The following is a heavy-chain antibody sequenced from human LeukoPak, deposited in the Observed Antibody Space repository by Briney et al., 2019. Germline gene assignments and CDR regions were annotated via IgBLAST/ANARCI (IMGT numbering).Heavy chain of an antibody. CDR2: INPNSGDT. Sequence: ASVKVSCKASGYTFTGYYMHWVRQAPGQGLEWMGRINPNSGDTNYAQKFQGRVTMSRDTPISAAYMELSRLRSDDTAVYYCARGSGYCSSTSCYHYFEYWGQGTLVTVSS. D-gene: IGHD2-2*01. J-gene: IGHJ4*02. CDR3: ARGSGYCSSTSCYHYFEY. CDR1: GYTFTGYY. V-gene: IGHV1-2*06.